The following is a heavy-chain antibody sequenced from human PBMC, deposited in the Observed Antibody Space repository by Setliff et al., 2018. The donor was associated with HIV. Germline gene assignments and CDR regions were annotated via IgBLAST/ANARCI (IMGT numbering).Heavy chain of an antibody. CDR1: GYTFIHYY. CDR2: IGPHNTAA. CDR3: AKGQGPVDY. V-gene: IGHV1-2*06. J-gene: IGHJ4*02. Sequence: ASVKVSCKASGYTFIHYYIHWVRQAPGQGLEWMGRIGPHNTAASYAQKFQGRVTMTRDASVTTAYMEANSLTSDDTAVYYCAKGQGPVDYWGQGTLVTVSS.